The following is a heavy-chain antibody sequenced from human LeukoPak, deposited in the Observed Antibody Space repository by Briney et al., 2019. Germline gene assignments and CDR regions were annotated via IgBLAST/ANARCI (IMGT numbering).Heavy chain of an antibody. V-gene: IGHV3-23*01. CDR2: ITSNGGTT. D-gene: IGHD6-13*01. CDR3: AKGRIAAAGDFDY. CDR1: GFTFSSYV. J-gene: IGHJ4*02. Sequence: GGSLRLSCAASGFTFSSYVISWVRQAPGKGLEWVSAITSNGGTTYYADSVKGRFTISRDNSKNTLYLQMNSLRAEGTAVYYCAKGRIAAAGDFDYWGQGTLVTVSS.